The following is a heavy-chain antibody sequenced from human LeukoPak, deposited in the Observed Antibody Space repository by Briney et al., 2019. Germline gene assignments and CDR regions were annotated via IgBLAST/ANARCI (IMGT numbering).Heavy chain of an antibody. CDR3: ARDILGNFDY. J-gene: IGHJ4*02. CDR1: GFTVTSNY. V-gene: IGHV3-53*01. Sequence: AGSLTLSCAAAGFTVTSNYMSCVRQAPGKGLEWVSVICGGGSTYYADCVKGRFTISRDNSNNTLYLQMNSLRAEDTAVYYCARDILGNFDYWGQGTLVTVSS. CDR2: ICGGGST. D-gene: IGHD1-14*01.